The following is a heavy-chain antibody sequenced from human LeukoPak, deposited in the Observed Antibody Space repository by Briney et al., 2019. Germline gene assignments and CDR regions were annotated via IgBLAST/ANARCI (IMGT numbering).Heavy chain of an antibody. CDR1: GFTFSSYG. D-gene: IGHD6-13*01. V-gene: IGHV3-30*02. CDR3: AKEWATYSSSWYFDY. Sequence: GGSLRLSCAASGFTFSSYGMHWVRQAPGKGLEWVAFIRYDGSNKYYADSVKGRFTISRDNSKNTLYLQMNSLRAEDTAVYYCAKEWATYSSSWYFDYWGQGTLVTVSS. J-gene: IGHJ4*02. CDR2: IRYDGSNK.